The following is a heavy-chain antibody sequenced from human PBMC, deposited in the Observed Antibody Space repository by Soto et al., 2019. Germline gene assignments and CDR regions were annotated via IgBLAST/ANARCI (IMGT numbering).Heavy chain of an antibody. CDR3: ASTPMIVVRLDY. V-gene: IGHV3-11*01. CDR2: ISSSGSTI. J-gene: IGHJ4*02. CDR1: GFTFSDYY. D-gene: IGHD3-22*01. Sequence: GGSLRLSCAASGFTFSDYYMSWIRQAPGKGLEWVSYISSSGSTIYYADSVKGRFTISRDNAKNSLYLQMNSLRAEDTAVYYCASTPMIVVRLDYWGQGTLVTVSS.